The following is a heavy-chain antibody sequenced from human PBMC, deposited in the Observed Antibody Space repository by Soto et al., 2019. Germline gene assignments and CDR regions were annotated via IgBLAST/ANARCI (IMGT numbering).Heavy chain of an antibody. CDR3: ATGVVPATKWGYYSYGLDV. CDR2: ISSGGFIT. CDR1: GFTFSDYY. J-gene: IGHJ6*02. D-gene: IGHD2-2*01. V-gene: IGHV3-11*01. Sequence: QVQLVESGGGSVKPGGSLRLSCAASGFTFSDYYMSWIRQAPGKGLEWVSYISSGGFITYYADSVKGRFTTSWDKAKNSLYRQRNTLSANDTAVYYCATGVVPATKWGYYSYGLDVWGQGTTVTVSS.